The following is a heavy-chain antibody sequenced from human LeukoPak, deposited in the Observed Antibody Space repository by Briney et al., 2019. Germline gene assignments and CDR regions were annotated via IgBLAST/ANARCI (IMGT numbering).Heavy chain of an antibody. V-gene: IGHV4-31*03. CDR2: IYYSGST. Sequence: TSETLSLTCTVSGGSISSGGYYWSWIRQHTGKGLEWIGYIYYSGSTYYNPSLKSRVTISVDTSKNQFSLKLSSVTAADTAVYYCARADYGDYTPDYWGQGTLVTVSS. D-gene: IGHD4-17*01. CDR3: ARADYGDYTPDY. CDR1: GGSISSGGYY. J-gene: IGHJ4*02.